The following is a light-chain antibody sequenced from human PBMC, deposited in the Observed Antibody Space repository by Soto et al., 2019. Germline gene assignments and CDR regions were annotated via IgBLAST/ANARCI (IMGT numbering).Light chain of an antibody. Sequence: EIVMTQSPATLSVSPAERGTLSCMASQSVSSNLAWYQQKPGQAPRLLIHGASSRATGIPDRFSGSGSGTDFTLTISRLEPEDFAVYYCQQYNDWPRTFGQGTKVDIK. V-gene: IGKV3D-15*01. J-gene: IGKJ1*01. CDR1: QSVSSN. CDR2: GAS. CDR3: QQYNDWPRT.